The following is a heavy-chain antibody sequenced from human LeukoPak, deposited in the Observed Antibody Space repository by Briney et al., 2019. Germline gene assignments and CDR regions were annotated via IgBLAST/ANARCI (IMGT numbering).Heavy chain of an antibody. CDR3: ARETYDILTGYYRLYYFDY. J-gene: IGHJ4*02. CDR1: GGSISSYY. CDR2: IYYSGST. Sequence: PSETLSLTCTVSGGSISSYYWSWIRQPPGKGLEWIGYIYYSGSTNYNPSLKSRVTISVDTSKNQFSLKLSSVTAADTAVYYCARETYDILTGYYRLYYFDYWGQGTLVTVSS. D-gene: IGHD3-9*01. V-gene: IGHV4-59*01.